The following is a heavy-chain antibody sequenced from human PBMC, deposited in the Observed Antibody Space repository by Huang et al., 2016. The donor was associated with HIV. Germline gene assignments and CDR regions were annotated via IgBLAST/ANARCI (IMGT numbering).Heavy chain of an antibody. Sequence: QVQLVQSGGEAKKPGASVKVSCKASGYNFANYGSSWVRQAPGQGLEWMGWISPYSGNTKSAQTVQGRVTMTTDTSTTTVYLELRSLRSDDTAVYYCAREGPPYFDYWGQGTLVTVSS. CDR1: GYNFANYG. CDR3: AREGPPYFDY. J-gene: IGHJ4*02. CDR2: ISPYSGNT. V-gene: IGHV1-18*01.